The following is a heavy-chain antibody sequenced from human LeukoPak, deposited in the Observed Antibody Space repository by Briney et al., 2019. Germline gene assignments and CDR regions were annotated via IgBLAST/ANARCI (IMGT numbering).Heavy chain of an antibody. D-gene: IGHD6-19*01. CDR1: GGTFSSYA. CDR3: ARGSSGRYYFDY. CDR2: IIPIFGTA. J-gene: IGHJ4*02. V-gene: IGHV1-69*06. Sequence: GSSVKVSCKAPGGTFSSYAISWVRQAPGQGLEWMGGIIPIFGTANYAQKFQGRVTITADKSTSTAYMELSSLRSEDTAVYYCARGSSGRYYFDYWGQGTLVTVSS.